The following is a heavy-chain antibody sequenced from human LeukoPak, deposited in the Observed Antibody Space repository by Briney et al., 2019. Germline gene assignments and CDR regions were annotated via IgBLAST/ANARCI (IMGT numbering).Heavy chain of an antibody. CDR2: INHSGST. CDR3: ARGGDYRWNYYYYMDV. V-gene: IGHV4-34*01. CDR1: DDSITMYY. J-gene: IGHJ6*03. D-gene: IGHD4-17*01. Sequence: PSETLSLTCSVSDDSITMYYWTWIRQPPGKGLEWIGEINHSGSTNYNPSLKSRVTISVDTSKNQFSLKLSSVTAADTAVYYCARGGDYRWNYYYYMDVWGKGTTVTVSS.